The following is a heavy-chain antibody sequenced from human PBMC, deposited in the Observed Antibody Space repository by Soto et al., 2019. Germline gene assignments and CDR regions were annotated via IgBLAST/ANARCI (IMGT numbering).Heavy chain of an antibody. D-gene: IGHD2-15*01. CDR1: EFTFSSSW. J-gene: IGHJ4*02. CDR3: VTGWSEY. Sequence: PVGSLRLSCVVSEFTFSSSWMHWVRQGPGKGLVWVSRINSDGTYINYADSVKGRFTTSRDNAKNMLYLQMNSLRAEDTALYYCVTGWSEYWGQGTLVTVSS. CDR2: INSDGTYI. V-gene: IGHV3-74*01.